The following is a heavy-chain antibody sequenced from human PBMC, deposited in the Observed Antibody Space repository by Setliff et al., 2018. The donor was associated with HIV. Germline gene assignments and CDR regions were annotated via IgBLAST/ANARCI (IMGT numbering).Heavy chain of an antibody. CDR2: IINSGGTT. CDR1: GFTFSNYA. CDR3: AKDIQSCGGSCKHFDF. Sequence: PGGSLRLSCAASGFTFSNYAMTWVRQAPGKGLEWVSTIINSGGTTYYADSVKGRFTISRDNSKNTMYLQMNSLRDEDTAVYFCAKDIQSCGGSCKHFDFWGQGTRVTVSS. V-gene: IGHV3-23*01. D-gene: IGHD2-15*01. J-gene: IGHJ4*02.